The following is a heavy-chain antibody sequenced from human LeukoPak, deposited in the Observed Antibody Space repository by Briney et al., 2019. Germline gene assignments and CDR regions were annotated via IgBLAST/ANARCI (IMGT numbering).Heavy chain of an antibody. Sequence: SETLSLTCSVSGGSISSYYWSWIRQPPGKGLEWIGYIYYSGSTNYNPSLKSRVTISVDTSKNQFSLKLSSATAADTAVYYCAREVYDFWSGYYYYYMDVWGKGTTVTVSS. J-gene: IGHJ6*03. V-gene: IGHV4-59*01. D-gene: IGHD3-3*01. CDR3: AREVYDFWSGYYYYYMDV. CDR1: GGSISSYY. CDR2: IYYSGST.